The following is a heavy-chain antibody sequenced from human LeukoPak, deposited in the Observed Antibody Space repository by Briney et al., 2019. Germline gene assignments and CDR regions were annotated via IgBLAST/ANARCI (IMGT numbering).Heavy chain of an antibody. D-gene: IGHD3-10*01. CDR1: GFTFSSYA. CDR3: AKAERYYYDSGSYYYFDY. J-gene: IGHJ4*02. CDR2: ISGSGGST. Sequence: GGSLRLSCAASGFTFSSYAMSWVRQAPGKGLEWVSAISGSGGSTYYADSVKGRFTISRDNSKNTLYLQMNSLRAEDTAVYYCAKAERYYYDSGSYYYFDYWGQGTLVTVSS. V-gene: IGHV3-23*01.